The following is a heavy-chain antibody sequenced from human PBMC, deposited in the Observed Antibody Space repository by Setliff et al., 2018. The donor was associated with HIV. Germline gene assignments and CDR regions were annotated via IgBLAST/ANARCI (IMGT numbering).Heavy chain of an antibody. CDR1: GYSFTSYW. CDR3: ARQGCSSTSCYKDYYYYYGMDV. J-gene: IGHJ6*02. V-gene: IGHV5-51*01. D-gene: IGHD2-2*02. Sequence: GESLKISFKGSGYSFTSYWIGWVRQMPGKGLEWMGIIYPGDSDTRYSPSFQGQVTISADKSISTAYLQWSSLKASDTAMYYCARQGCSSTSCYKDYYYYYGMDVWGQGTTVTVSS. CDR2: IYPGDSDT.